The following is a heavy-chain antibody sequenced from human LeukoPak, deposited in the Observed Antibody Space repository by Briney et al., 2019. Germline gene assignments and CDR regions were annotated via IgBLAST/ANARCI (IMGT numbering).Heavy chain of an antibody. D-gene: IGHD3-3*01. Sequence: GRSLRLSCAASGFTFDNYAMNWVRQVPGKGLEWISLISWNSGTIGYADSVKGRFTISRDNTKNSLYLQMNSLRAEDTAVFYCARDQYDTWSRRGNFDSWGQGTLVIVSS. CDR2: ISWNSGTI. CDR3: ARDQYDTWSRRGNFDS. CDR1: GFTFDNYA. J-gene: IGHJ4*02. V-gene: IGHV3-9*01.